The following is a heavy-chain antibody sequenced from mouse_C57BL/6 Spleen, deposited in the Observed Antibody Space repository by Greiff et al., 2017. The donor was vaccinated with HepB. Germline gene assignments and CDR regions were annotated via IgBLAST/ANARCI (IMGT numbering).Heavy chain of an antibody. Sequence: EVQLQESGTVLARPGASVKMSCKTSGYTFTSYWMHWVKQRPGQGLEWIGAIYPGNSDTSYNQKFKGKAKLTAVTSASTAYMELSSLTNEDSAVYYCTRSWYSNYPYAMDYWGQGTSVTVSS. CDR2: IYPGNSDT. CDR1: GYTFTSYW. D-gene: IGHD2-5*01. J-gene: IGHJ4*01. CDR3: TRSWYSNYPYAMDY. V-gene: IGHV1-5*01.